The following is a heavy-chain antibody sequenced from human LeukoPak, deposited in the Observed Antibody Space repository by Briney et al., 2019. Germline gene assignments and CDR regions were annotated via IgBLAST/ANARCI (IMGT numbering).Heavy chain of an antibody. Sequence: GGSLRLSCAASGFTFSSYAMSWVRQAPGKGLEWVSAISGSGGSTYYADSVKGRSTISRDNSKNTLYLQMNSLRAEDTAVYYCAKDLSILMLDTAMVTLNYFDYWGQGTLVTVSS. CDR1: GFTFSSYA. V-gene: IGHV3-23*01. CDR3: AKDLSILMLDTAMVTLNYFDY. J-gene: IGHJ4*02. D-gene: IGHD5-18*01. CDR2: ISGSGGST.